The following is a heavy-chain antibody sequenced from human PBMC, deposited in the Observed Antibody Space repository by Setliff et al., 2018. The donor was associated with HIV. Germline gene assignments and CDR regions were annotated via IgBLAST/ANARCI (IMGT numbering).Heavy chain of an antibody. Sequence: GGSLRLSCVVSGFTFSRYSMNWVRQAPGKGLEWVSHISGSGGAMAYADSVKGRFTISRDNAKNSMYLQMNSLRVEDTATYYCARARGSVGYYGSGTMYHMDVWGKGTTVTVSS. D-gene: IGHD3-10*01. V-gene: IGHV3-48*04. CDR2: ISGSGGAM. CDR3: ARARGSVGYYGSGTMYHMDV. CDR1: GFTFSRYS. J-gene: IGHJ6*03.